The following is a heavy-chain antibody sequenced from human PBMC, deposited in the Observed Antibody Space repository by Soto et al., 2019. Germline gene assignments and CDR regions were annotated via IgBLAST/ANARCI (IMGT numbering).Heavy chain of an antibody. CDR2: IDYNGNT. CDR3: ARANWYSEY. D-gene: IGHD7-27*01. Sequence: QVQLRESGPGLVKPSETLSLTCTVPGGSISNHYWSWIRQPPGKGLEWIGYIDYNGNTNYNPPLKSRVTMAVDTSKNQISLTFSSVTAADTYVYYCARANWYSEYWGHGTLVTVAS. J-gene: IGHJ4*01. V-gene: IGHV4-59*11. CDR1: GGSISNHY.